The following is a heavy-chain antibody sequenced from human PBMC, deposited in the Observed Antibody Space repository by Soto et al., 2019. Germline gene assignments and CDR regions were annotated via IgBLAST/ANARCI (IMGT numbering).Heavy chain of an antibody. V-gene: IGHV4-4*02. Sequence: PGGSLRLSCAASGFSFSSLAMSWVRQPPGKGLEWIGEIYHTGNTNYNPSLESRVTISVDKSKNQFSLNLNSVTAADTAVYYCARDSRAAAGNRRYYFDYWGQGTLVTVSS. CDR2: IYHTGNT. J-gene: IGHJ4*02. CDR1: GFSFSSLAM. D-gene: IGHD6-13*01. CDR3: ARDSRAAAGNRRYYFDY.